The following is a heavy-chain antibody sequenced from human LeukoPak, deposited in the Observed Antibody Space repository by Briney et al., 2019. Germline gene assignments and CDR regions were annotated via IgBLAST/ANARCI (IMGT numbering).Heavy chain of an antibody. V-gene: IGHV1-69*05. CDR3: AWHTRYSSGWYRVGDY. CDR2: IIPIFGTA. CDR1: GGTFSSYA. Sequence: SVKDSCKASGGTFSSYAISWVRQAPGQGLEWMGGIIPIFGTANYAQKLQGRVTMTTDTSTSTAYMELRSLRSDDTAVYYCAWHTRYSSGWYRVGDYWGQGTLVTVSS. J-gene: IGHJ4*02. D-gene: IGHD6-19*01.